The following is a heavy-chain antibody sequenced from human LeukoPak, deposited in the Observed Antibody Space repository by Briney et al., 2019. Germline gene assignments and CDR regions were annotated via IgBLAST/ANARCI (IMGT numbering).Heavy chain of an antibody. J-gene: IGHJ4*02. CDR3: ARYPQFDY. V-gene: IGHV1-46*01. CDR2: INLSGGST. CDR1: GFTFSGYY. Sequence: ASVKASCKASGFTFSGYYMHWVRQAPGQGLEWMGIINLSGGSTTYAQEFQGRVTITADTSTSTVYMDLSSLRSEDTAVYYCARYPQFDYWGQGTVVTVSS.